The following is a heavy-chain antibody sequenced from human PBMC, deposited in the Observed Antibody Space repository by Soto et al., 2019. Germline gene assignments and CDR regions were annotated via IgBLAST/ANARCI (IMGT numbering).Heavy chain of an antibody. J-gene: IGHJ3*01. D-gene: IGHD3-22*01. CDR2: IRGKAYGGTT. CDR1: GFTFSSYA. CDR3: ARPSYYYDSSGFEPGAFDF. Sequence: PGGSLSLSCAASGFTFSSYAMSWVRQAPGKGLEWVGFIRGKAYGGTTEYAASVRGRFTISRDDSKSIAYLQMNSLTTEDTAMYYCARPSYYYDSSGFEPGAFDFWGQGTMVTVSS. V-gene: IGHV3-49*04.